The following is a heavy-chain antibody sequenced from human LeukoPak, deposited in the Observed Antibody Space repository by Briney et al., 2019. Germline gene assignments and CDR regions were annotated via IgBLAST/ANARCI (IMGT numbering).Heavy chain of an antibody. D-gene: IGHD3-22*01. CDR3: ARDRGYYDSSGYYRWFDP. CDR1: GYTFTSYY. V-gene: IGHV1-46*01. Sequence: ASVKVSCKASGYTFTSYYMHWGRQAPGQGLEWMGIINPSGGSTSYAQKFQGRVTMTRDTSTSTVYMELSSLRSEDTAVYYCARDRGYYDSSGYYRWFDPWGQGTLVTVSS. CDR2: INPSGGST. J-gene: IGHJ5*02.